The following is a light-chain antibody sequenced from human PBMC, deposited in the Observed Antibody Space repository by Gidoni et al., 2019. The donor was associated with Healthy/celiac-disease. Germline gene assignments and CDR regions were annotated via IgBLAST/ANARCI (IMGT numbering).Light chain of an antibody. V-gene: IGKV1-5*03. J-gene: IGKJ2*01. CDR3: QQYNSPYT. CDR2: KAS. CDR1: QSISSW. Sequence: IHLTPSPSTLSASVGYRVTITCRASQSISSWLAWYQQKPGKAPKLLIYKASSLESGVPSRFSGSGSGTEFTLTISSLQPDDFATYYCQQYNSPYTFGQGTKLEIK.